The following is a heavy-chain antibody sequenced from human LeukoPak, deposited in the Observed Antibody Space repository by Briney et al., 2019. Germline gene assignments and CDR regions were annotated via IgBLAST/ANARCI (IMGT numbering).Heavy chain of an antibody. CDR3: AKDFGSGRYAFDI. D-gene: IGHD3-10*01. CDR1: GFNIEGHN. J-gene: IGHJ3*02. V-gene: IGHV3-30*02. Sequence: GGSLKLSCAASGFNIEGHNMHWVRQAPGKGLEWVSFIQHDGGREWYVDSVKGRFTISRDNSKNTLSLQMNDLRLEDTAVYYCAKDFGSGRYAFDIWGQGTIVTVSS. CDR2: IQHDGGRE.